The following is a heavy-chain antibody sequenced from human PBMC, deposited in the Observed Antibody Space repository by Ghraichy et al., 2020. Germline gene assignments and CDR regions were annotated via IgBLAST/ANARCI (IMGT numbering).Heavy chain of an antibody. CDR1: GGSVTSYY. CDR2: IRYSGRT. V-gene: IGHV4-59*08. D-gene: IGHD2-8*02. CDR3: ARQYPYDTGGVQCSFAY. Sequence: SQTLSLTCTVSGGSVTSYYWSWIRQSPGKGLEWIGYIRYSGRTNHNPSLKSRVTISVDTSKNQFSLNLSSVTAEDTAVYYCARQYPYDTGGVQCSFAYWGQGALVTVSS. J-gene: IGHJ4*02.